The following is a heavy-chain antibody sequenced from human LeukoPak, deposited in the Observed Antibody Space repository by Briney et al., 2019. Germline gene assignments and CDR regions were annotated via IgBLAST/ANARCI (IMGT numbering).Heavy chain of an antibody. D-gene: IGHD1-7*01. Sequence: SETLSLTCTVSGGSISSSSYYWGWIRQPPGKGLEWIGSIYYSGSTYYNPSLKSRVTISVDTSKNQFSLKLSSVTAADTAVYYCARQSRGALTATPHYWGQGTLVTVSS. CDR1: GGSISSSSYY. CDR3: ARQSRGALTATPHY. V-gene: IGHV4-39*01. CDR2: IYYSGST. J-gene: IGHJ4*02.